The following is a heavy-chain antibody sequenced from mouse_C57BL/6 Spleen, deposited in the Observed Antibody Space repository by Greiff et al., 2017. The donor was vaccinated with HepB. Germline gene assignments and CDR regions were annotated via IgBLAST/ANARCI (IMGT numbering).Heavy chain of an antibody. Sequence: QVQLQQPGAELVKPGASVKLSCKASGYTFTSYWMHWVKQRPGQGLEWIGMIHPNSGSTNYNEKFKSKATLTVDKSSSTAYMQLSSLTSEDSAVYYCARETAQATDFDYWGQGTTLTVSS. CDR2: IHPNSGST. J-gene: IGHJ2*01. CDR1: GYTFTSYW. V-gene: IGHV1-64*01. CDR3: ARETAQATDFDY. D-gene: IGHD3-2*02.